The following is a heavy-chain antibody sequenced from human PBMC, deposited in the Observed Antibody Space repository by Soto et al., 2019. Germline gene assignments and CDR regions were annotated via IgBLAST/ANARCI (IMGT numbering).Heavy chain of an antibody. CDR1: GGSISSGDYY. V-gene: IGHV4-30-4*01. Sequence: SETLSLTCTVSGGSISSGDYYWSWIRQPPGKGLEWIGYIYYSGSTYYNPSLKSRVTISVDTSKNQFSLKLSSVTAADTAVYYCARIVTPGLLWYYYGMDVWGEGTTVTVSS. J-gene: IGHJ6*04. D-gene: IGHD3-10*01. CDR3: ARIVTPGLLWYYYGMDV. CDR2: IYYSGST.